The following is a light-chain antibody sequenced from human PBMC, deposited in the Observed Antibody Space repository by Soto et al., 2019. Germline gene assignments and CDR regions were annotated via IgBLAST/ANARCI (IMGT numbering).Light chain of an antibody. Sequence: QSVLTQPPSASGSPGQSVTIACTGTSSDVGGYAYVSWYQQHPGKAPKVIIYEVSKRPSGVPDRLSASKSGNTASLTVSGLQAEDEADYYCCSYAGSNTFVFGTGTKATVL. J-gene: IGLJ1*01. CDR3: CSYAGSNTFV. CDR1: SSDVGGYAY. CDR2: EVS. V-gene: IGLV2-8*01.